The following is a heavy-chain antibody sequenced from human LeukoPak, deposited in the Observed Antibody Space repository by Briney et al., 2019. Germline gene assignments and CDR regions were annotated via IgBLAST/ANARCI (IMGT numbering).Heavy chain of an antibody. CDR2: VNLQGST. CDR1: GGSITNTNY. J-gene: IGHJ4*02. V-gene: IGHV4-4*03. Sequence: NPPETLSLTCGVSGGSITNTNYWTWVRQPPGKGLEWIGEVNLQGSTNYNPSLMGRVAISVDTSENHISLQLTSVTAADTAVYYCAREGGPYRPLDYSGQGTLVTVSS. CDR3: AREGGPYRPLDY.